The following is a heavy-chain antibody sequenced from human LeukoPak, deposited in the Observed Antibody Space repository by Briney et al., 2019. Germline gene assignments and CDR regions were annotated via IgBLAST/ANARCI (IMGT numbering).Heavy chain of an antibody. CDR3: ATVHCSGGSCYDGSYYGMDV. Sequence: GGSLRLSCAASGFNFIVYRMNRVRQAPGKGLEWLSYLSPSSTTIYYADSVKGRFTVSRDNAKNSLYLQMNSLRDEDTAVYYCATVHCSGGSCYDGSYYGMDVWGQGTTVTVSS. D-gene: IGHD2-15*01. CDR2: LSPSSTTI. J-gene: IGHJ6*02. V-gene: IGHV3-48*02. CDR1: GFNFIVYR.